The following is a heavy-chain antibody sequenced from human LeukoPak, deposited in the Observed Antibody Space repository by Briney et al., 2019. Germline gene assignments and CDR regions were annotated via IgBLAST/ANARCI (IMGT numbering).Heavy chain of an antibody. Sequence: GGSLRLSCAGSGFTFKNAWMSWVRQAPGKGLEWVGRVRSKTDGGTTDYAALVKGRFTISRDDSKNTLYLQMNSLKTEDTAVYYCATYNSRDAFDFWGQGTMVTVSS. CDR1: GFTFKNAW. D-gene: IGHD2/OR15-2a*01. CDR3: ATYNSRDAFDF. CDR2: VRSKTDGGTT. J-gene: IGHJ3*01. V-gene: IGHV3-15*01.